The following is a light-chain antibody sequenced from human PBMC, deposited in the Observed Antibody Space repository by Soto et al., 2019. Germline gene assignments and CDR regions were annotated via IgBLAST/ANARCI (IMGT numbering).Light chain of an antibody. CDR1: QSVSSY. CDR2: DAS. CDR3: QQRHAWPIT. Sequence: EIVLTQSPATVSLSPGESATLSCRASQSVSSYLGWYQQKPGQAPRLLIYDASNRATGIPARFSGSGSGTDFTLTISSLEPEDSAVYYCQQRHAWPITFGQGTRLEIK. V-gene: IGKV3-11*01. J-gene: IGKJ5*01.